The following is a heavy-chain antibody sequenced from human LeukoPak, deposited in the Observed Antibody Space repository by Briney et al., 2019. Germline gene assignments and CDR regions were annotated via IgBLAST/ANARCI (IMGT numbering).Heavy chain of an antibody. J-gene: IGHJ5*02. D-gene: IGHD5-24*01. V-gene: IGHV3-23*01. CDR1: GFTFSSYA. CDR3: AKDIGEMEDGYNWFDP. CDR2: ISGSGGST. Sequence: GGSLRLSCAASGFTFSSYAMSWVRQAPGKGLEWVSAISGSGGSTYYADSVKGRFTISRDNSKNTLYLQMNSLRAEDTAVYYCAKDIGEMEDGYNWFDPWGQGTLVTVSS.